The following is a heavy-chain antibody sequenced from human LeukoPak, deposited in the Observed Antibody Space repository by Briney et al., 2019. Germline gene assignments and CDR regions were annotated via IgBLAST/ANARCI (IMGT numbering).Heavy chain of an antibody. CDR3: ARDPIGYCSSTSCYPYGMDV. V-gene: IGHV3-33*01. CDR1: GFTFSSYG. Sequence: PGGSLRLSCAASGFTFSSYGMHWVRQAPGKGLEWVAVIWYDGSNKYYADSVKGRFTISRDNSKNTLYLQMNSLRAEDTAVYYCARDPIGYCSSTSCYPYGMDVWGQGTTVTVSS. D-gene: IGHD2-2*01. J-gene: IGHJ6*02. CDR2: IWYDGSNK.